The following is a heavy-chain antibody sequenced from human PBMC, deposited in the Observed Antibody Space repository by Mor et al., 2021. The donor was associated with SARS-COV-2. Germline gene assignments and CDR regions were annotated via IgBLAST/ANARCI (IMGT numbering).Heavy chain of an antibody. J-gene: IGHJ4*02. Sequence: LEWVGRIRNRANSYSTPYAASVKGRFIISRDDSKNSLYLQMNSLKTEDTAVYYCTRVALGSHYRGLGTVFDYWGQGTLVSVSS. V-gene: IGHV3-72*01. CDR2: IRNRANSYST. D-gene: IGHD3-10*01. CDR3: TRVALGSHYRGLGTVFDY.